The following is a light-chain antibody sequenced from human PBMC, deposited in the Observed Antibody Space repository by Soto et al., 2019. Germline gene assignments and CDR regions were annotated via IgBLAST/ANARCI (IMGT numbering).Light chain of an antibody. CDR1: QTVSSN. J-gene: IGKJ4*01. Sequence: RVITQSPATLSASPGEKIALSCRASQTVSSNLAWYQHKPGRAPRLLIYATSTRATDVSARFSGSGDGTEFTLTISSLQPEDFAVYYCQPYNNWPLTLGGGTKVDIK. CDR3: QPYNNWPLT. CDR2: ATS. V-gene: IGKV3-15*01.